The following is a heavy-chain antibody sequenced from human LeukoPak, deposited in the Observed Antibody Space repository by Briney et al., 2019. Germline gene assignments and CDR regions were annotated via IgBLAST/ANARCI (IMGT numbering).Heavy chain of an antibody. Sequence: SETLSLTCTVSGGSISSSSYYWGWIRQPPGKGLEWIGSIYYSGSTYYNPSLKSRVTISVDTSKNQFSLKLSSVTAADTAVYYCEGSLSRRRLLNYWGQGTLVTVSS. D-gene: IGHD6-25*01. CDR3: EGSLSRRRLLNY. J-gene: IGHJ4*02. V-gene: IGHV4-39*01. CDR2: IYYSGST. CDR1: GGSISSSSYY.